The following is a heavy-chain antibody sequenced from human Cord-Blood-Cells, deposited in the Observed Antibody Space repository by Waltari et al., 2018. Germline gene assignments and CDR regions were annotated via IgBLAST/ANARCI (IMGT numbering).Heavy chain of an antibody. CDR1: GGSFSGYY. CDR2: INHTGST. Sequence: QVQLQQWGAGLLKPSETLSLTCAVYGGSFSGYYWRWIRLPPGKGLEWIGEINHTGSTNYNPSLKSRVTISVDTSKNQFSLKLSSVTAADTAVYYCAREHYDSSGYGAFDIWGQGTMVTVSS. D-gene: IGHD3-22*01. CDR3: AREHYDSSGYGAFDI. J-gene: IGHJ3*02. V-gene: IGHV4-34*01.